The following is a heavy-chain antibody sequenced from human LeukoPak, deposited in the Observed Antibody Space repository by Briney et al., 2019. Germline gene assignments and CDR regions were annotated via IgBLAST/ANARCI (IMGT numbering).Heavy chain of an antibody. V-gene: IGHV1-46*01. CDR1: GYTFTSYY. Sequence: ASVKVSCKASGYTFTSYYMHWVRQAPGQGLEWMGIINPSGGSTSYAQKFQGRVTMTRDTSTSTVNMELSSLRSEDTAVYYCARGSGIVATIIQLYDYWGQGTLVTVSS. J-gene: IGHJ4*02. CDR2: INPSGGST. CDR3: ARGSGIVATIIQLYDY. D-gene: IGHD5-12*01.